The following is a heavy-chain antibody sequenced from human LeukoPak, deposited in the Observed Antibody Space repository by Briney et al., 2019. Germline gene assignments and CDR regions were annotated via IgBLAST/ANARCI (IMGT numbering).Heavy chain of an antibody. CDR3: ARSPVLLSGYYYYYYTDV. CDR2: IYYSGST. CDR1: GGSISSYY. J-gene: IGHJ6*03. D-gene: IGHD2-15*01. V-gene: IGHV4-59*01. Sequence: SETLSLTCTVSGGSISSYYWSWIRQPPGKGLEWIGYIYYSGSTNYNPSLKSRVTISVDTSKNQFSLKLSSVTAADTAVYYCARSPVLLSGYYYYYYTDVWGKGTTVSLSS.